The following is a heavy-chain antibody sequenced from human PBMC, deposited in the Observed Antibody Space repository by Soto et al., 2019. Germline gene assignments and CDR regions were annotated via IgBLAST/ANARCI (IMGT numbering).Heavy chain of an antibody. V-gene: IGHV3-30*18. Sequence: QVQLVESGGGVVQPGRSLRLSCAASGFTFSSYGMHWVRQAPGKGLEWVAVISYDGSNKYYADSVKGRFTISRDNSKNTLYLQMNSLRAEDTAVYYCAKKSYCGFWSGEDFDYWGQGTLVTVSS. CDR1: GFTFSSYG. CDR2: ISYDGSNK. CDR3: AKKSYCGFWSGEDFDY. J-gene: IGHJ4*02. D-gene: IGHD3-3*01.